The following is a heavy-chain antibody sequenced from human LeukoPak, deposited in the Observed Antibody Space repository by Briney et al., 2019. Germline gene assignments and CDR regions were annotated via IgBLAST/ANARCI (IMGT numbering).Heavy chain of an antibody. J-gene: IGHJ4*02. CDR1: GGSFSFYY. V-gene: IGHV4-59*08. CDR2: IRYSGSS. CDR3: ARSEYCSGGTCYRGLVDY. D-gene: IGHD2-15*01. Sequence: PSETLSLTCTVSGGSFSFYYWGWLRQPPGKGLEWIGDIRYSGSSNYNPSLKSRVTMSVDTSKNLFSLRLRSVTAADTAVYYRARSEYCSGGTCYRGLVDYWGQGTLVTVSS.